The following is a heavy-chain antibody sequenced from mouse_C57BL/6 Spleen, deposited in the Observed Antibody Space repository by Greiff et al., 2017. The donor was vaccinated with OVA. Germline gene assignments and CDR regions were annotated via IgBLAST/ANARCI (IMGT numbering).Heavy chain of an antibody. J-gene: IGHJ1*03. V-gene: IGHV5-9-1*02. CDR3: TRGGSGHWYFDV. CDR2: ISSGGDYI. CDR1: GFTFSSYA. Sequence: EVKLMESGEGLVKPGGSLKLSCAASGFTFSSYAMSWVRQTPEKRLEWVAYISSGGDYIYYADTVKGRFTISRDNARNTLYLQMSSLKSEDTAMYYCTRGGSGHWYFDVWGTGTTVTVSS. D-gene: IGHD1-1*01.